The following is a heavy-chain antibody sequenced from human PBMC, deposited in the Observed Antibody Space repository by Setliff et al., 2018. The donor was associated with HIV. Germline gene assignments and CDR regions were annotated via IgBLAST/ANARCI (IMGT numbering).Heavy chain of an antibody. D-gene: IGHD3-9*01. CDR3: ARHPRHYNILTGYRYYYMDV. V-gene: IGHV4-39*01. CDR2: IYYSGST. Sequence: VSGGSISSNTYYWGWIRQPPGKGLEWIGSIYYSGSTYYNPSLKSRVTISVDTSKNQFSLKLTSVTAADTAVYYCARHPRHYNILTGYRYYYMDVWGKGTTVTVSS. CDR1: GGSISSNTYY. J-gene: IGHJ6*03.